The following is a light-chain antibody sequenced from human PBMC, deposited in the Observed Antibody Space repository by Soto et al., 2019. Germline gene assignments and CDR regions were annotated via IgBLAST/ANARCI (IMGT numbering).Light chain of an antibody. CDR1: QGIRSD. J-gene: IGKJ2*01. CDR2: GAS. Sequence: AIQMTQSPSSLSASVGDRVTITCRASQGIRSDLGWYQQKPGIAPKLLIYGASTLQSGVPSRFSGSGSGTDFTLIISSLQPEDFATYYCLQDYNYPHTFGQGTKLEIK. V-gene: IGKV1-6*01. CDR3: LQDYNYPHT.